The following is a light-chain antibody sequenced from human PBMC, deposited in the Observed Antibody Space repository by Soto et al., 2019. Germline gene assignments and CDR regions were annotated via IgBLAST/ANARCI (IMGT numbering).Light chain of an antibody. V-gene: IGKV1-39*01. Sequence: DIQMTQSPSSLSASVGDSVTVTCRASQPIGTSLHWYQQEAGKAPRVLISSASRLQSGVSSRFSGSGSGTHFTLTISSLRPEDSASYYCLQGYNSFWTFGQGTKVDIK. CDR3: LQGYNSFWT. CDR1: QPIGTS. J-gene: IGKJ1*01. CDR2: SAS.